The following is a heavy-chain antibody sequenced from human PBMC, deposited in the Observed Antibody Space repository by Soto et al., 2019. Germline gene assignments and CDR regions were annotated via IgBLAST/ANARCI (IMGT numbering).Heavy chain of an antibody. Sequence: VASVKVSCKASGGTFSSYAISWVRQAPGQGLEWMGGIIPIFGTANYAQKFQGRVTITADESTSTAYMELSSLRSEDTAVYYCARVPHRVTMVPRGAFDIWGQGTMVTVS. CDR2: IIPIFGTA. CDR3: ARVPHRVTMVPRGAFDI. V-gene: IGHV1-69*13. CDR1: GGTFSSYA. D-gene: IGHD3-10*01. J-gene: IGHJ3*02.